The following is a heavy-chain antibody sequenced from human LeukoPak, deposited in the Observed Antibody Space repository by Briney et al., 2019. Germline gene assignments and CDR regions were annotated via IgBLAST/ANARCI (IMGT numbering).Heavy chain of an antibody. CDR3: ARDQRVTTVTTLVY. CDR1: GYTFTSYA. CDR2: INAGNGNT. J-gene: IGHJ4*02. D-gene: IGHD4-17*01. Sequence: ASVKVSCEASGYTFTSYAVHWVRQAPGQRLEWMGWINAGNGNTKYSQKFQGRVTITRDTSASTAYMELSSLRSEDTAVYYCARDQRVTTVTTLVYWGQGTLVTVSS. V-gene: IGHV1-3*01.